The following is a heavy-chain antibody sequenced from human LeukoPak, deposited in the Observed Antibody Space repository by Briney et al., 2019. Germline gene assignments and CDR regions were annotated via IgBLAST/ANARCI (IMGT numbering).Heavy chain of an antibody. CDR2: ISAYNGNT. J-gene: IGHJ4*02. Sequence: GASVKVSCKASGGTFSSYAISWVRQAPGQGLEWMGWISAYNGNTNYAQKLQGRVTMTTDTSTSTAYMELRSLRSDDTAVYYCARLGYLDDYFDYWGQGTLVTVSS. D-gene: IGHD5-18*01. CDR1: GGTFSSYA. CDR3: ARLGYLDDYFDY. V-gene: IGHV1-18*01.